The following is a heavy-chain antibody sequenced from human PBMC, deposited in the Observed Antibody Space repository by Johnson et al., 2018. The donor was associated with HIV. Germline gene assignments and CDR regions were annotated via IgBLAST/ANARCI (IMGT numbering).Heavy chain of an antibody. D-gene: IGHD3-22*01. J-gene: IGHJ3*02. V-gene: IGHV3-15*01. CDR1: GFTFSNAW. CDR3: TTDDYDSSGYYSLDAFDI. Sequence: VQLVESGGGLVKPGGSLRLSCAASGFTFSNAWMSWVRQAPGKGLEWVGRIKSKTDGGTTDYAAPVKGRFTISRDDSKNTLYLQMNSLKTEDTAVYYCTTDDYDSSGYYSLDAFDIWGQVTMVTVSS. CDR2: IKSKTDGGTT.